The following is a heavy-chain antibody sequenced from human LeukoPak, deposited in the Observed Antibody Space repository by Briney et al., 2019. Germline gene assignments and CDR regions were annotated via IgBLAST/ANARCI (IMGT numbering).Heavy chain of an antibody. Sequence: PSGTLSLTCAVSGGSISSSTWWSWVRQPPGKGLEWIGSIYYSGSTYYNPSLKSRVTISVDTSKNQFSLKLSSVTAADTAVYYCARVGVVGASYYYYMDAWGKGTTVTVSS. D-gene: IGHD1-26*01. CDR2: IYYSGST. V-gene: IGHV4-4*02. CDR1: GGSISSSTW. CDR3: ARVGVVGASYYYYMDA. J-gene: IGHJ6*03.